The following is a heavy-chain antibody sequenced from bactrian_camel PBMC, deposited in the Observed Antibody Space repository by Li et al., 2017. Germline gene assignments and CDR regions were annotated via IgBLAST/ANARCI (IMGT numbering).Heavy chain of an antibody. V-gene: IGHV3-3*01. Sequence: HVQLVESGGGSVQAGGSLRLSCTTSHLSIDSYCMAFFREAPGNEREGVAAIRRSGGETWYAGSVKGRFTISQDSARNTVYLQMNNLQPEDTATYYCA. CDR1: HLSIDSYC. CDR2: IRRSGGET.